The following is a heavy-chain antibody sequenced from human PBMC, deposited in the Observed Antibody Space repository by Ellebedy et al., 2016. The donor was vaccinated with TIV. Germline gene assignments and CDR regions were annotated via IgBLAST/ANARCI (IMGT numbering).Heavy chain of an antibody. D-gene: IGHD2-2*01. CDR1: GFTFSSYS. Sequence: GESLKISCAASGFTFSSYSMNWVRQAPGKGLEWVSSISSSSSYIYYADSVKGRFTISRDNAKNSLYLQMNSLRAEDTAVYYCARSTDKYCSSTSCYYYGMDVWGQGTTVTVSS. CDR2: ISSSSSYI. CDR3: ARSTDKYCSSTSCYYYGMDV. J-gene: IGHJ6*02. V-gene: IGHV3-21*01.